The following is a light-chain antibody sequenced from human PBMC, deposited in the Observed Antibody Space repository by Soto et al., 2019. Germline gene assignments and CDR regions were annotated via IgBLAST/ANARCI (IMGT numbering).Light chain of an antibody. V-gene: IGLV2-14*01. Sequence: QSALTQPASVSGSPGQSITISCTGTSSDVDDYNYVSWYQQHPGKAPKLMIYEVSNRPSGVSNRFSGSGSGNTASLTISGLQAEDEADYYCSSYSSSSTLVVFGGGTKVTVL. J-gene: IGLJ2*01. CDR1: SSDVDDYNY. CDR2: EVS. CDR3: SSYSSSSTLVV.